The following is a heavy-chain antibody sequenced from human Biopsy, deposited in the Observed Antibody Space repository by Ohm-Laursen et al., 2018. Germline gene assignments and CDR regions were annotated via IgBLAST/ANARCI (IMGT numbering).Heavy chain of an antibody. D-gene: IGHD2-15*01. CDR2: IIPIFDTA. CDR1: GGTLSNYA. V-gene: IGHV1-69*06. CDR3: ASDLLGREGYCGGRNCQIAY. Sequence: ASVKVSCKTSGGTLSNYAINWARQAPGQGLEWMGGIIPIFDTANYAQKFQDRVTITADKSTFTAYMELSSLRSEDTAVYYCASDLLGREGYCGGRNCQIAYWGQGTLVTVSS. J-gene: IGHJ4*02.